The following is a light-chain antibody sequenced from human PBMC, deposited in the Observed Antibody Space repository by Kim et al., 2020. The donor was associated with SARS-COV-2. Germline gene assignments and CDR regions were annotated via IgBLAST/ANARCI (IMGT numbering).Light chain of an antibody. V-gene: IGLV3-21*04. CDR1: NIGSKS. Sequence: APGKPARITCGGNNIGSKSVHWYQQKPGRAPVLVIYYDSDRPSGIPERFSGSNSGNTATLTISRVEAGDEADYYCQVWDSSSDHVVFGGGTQLTVL. CDR2: YDS. CDR3: QVWDSSSDHVV. J-gene: IGLJ2*01.